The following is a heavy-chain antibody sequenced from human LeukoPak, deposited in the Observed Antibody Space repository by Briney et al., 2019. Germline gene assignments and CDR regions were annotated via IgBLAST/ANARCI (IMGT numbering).Heavy chain of an antibody. CDR2: ISSSSNSM. CDR3: AREGGFAFHI. Sequence: PGGSLRLSCAASGFTFSGYFMTWVRQAPGKGLEWVSYISSSSNSMYYADSVKGRFTISRDNAKNSLYLQMNGLRDEDTALYYCAREGGFAFHIWGQGTVVTVSS. D-gene: IGHD3-16*01. J-gene: IGHJ3*02. V-gene: IGHV3-48*02. CDR1: GFTFSGYF.